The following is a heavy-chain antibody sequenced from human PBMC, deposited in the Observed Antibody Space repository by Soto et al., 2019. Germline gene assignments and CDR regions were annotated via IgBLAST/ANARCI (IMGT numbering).Heavy chain of an antibody. D-gene: IGHD6-13*01. V-gene: IGHV3-23*01. Sequence: EVQLLESGGGLVQPEGSLRLSCAASGFSFSTYAMSWVRQAPGKGLEWVSGISGSGGTTYYADSVKGRFTISRDNSKNKLYLQVNSLRAEDTAVYYCAKDQAAAGTISRYFQHWGQGTLFTVSS. J-gene: IGHJ1*01. CDR3: AKDQAAAGTISRYFQH. CDR1: GFSFSTYA. CDR2: ISGSGGTT.